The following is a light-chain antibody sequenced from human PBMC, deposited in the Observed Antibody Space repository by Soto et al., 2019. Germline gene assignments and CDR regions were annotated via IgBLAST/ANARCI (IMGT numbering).Light chain of an antibody. J-gene: IGKJ4*01. CDR2: GAS. Sequence: DIVMTQTPLSSPVTLGQAASISCRSSQRLVHNDGNTYLGWFQQRPGQAPRLLIYGASTRATGIPARFSGSGSGTEFTLTMSSLQSEDFAVYYCQQYNNWPLTFGGGTKVDIK. CDR1: QRLVHNDGNTY. CDR3: QQYNNWPLT. V-gene: IGKV2-24*01.